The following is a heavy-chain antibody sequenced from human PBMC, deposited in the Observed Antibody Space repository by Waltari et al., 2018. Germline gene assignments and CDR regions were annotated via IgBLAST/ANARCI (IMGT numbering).Heavy chain of an antibody. D-gene: IGHD3-16*02. CDR1: GYNFTSYD. CDR3: ARGEYYDYVWGSYRYYDAFDI. V-gene: IGHV1-3*01. CDR2: SNAGKGNT. Sequence: QVQLVQSGAAVKKPGASVKVSCTASGYNFTSYDMHWVGQAQGPRLAGVGWSNAGKGNTKYSKKVQGRVTITRDTSASTGYMELSSLRSEDTAVYYCARGEYYDYVWGSYRYYDAFDIWGQGTMVTVSS. J-gene: IGHJ3*02.